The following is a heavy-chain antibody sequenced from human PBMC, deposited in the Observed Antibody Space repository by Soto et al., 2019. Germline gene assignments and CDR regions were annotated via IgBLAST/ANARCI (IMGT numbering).Heavy chain of an antibody. D-gene: IGHD3-9*01. CDR1: GFTFSSYA. V-gene: IGHV3-30-3*01. CDR2: ISYDGSNK. Sequence: QVQLVESGGGVVQPGRSLRLSCAASGFTFSSYAMHWVRQAPGKGLEWVAVISYDGSNKYYADSVKGRFTISRDNSKNTLYLQMNSLRAEDTAVYYCARDFSYYDILTGYPYYYYGMDVWGQGTTVTVSS. J-gene: IGHJ6*02. CDR3: ARDFSYYDILTGYPYYYYGMDV.